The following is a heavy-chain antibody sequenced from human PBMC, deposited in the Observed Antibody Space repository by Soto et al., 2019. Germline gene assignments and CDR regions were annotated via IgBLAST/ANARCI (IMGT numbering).Heavy chain of an antibody. CDR2: ISAYNGNT. Sequence: QVQLVQSGAEVKKPGASVKVSCKASGYTFTSYGISWVRQAPGQGLEWMGWISAYNGNTNYAQKLQGRVTMTTDTSTSTAYMERRSLRSDDTALYYCARVGSFDWLQRPDLPGYYWGQGTLVTVSS. CDR1: GYTFTSYG. V-gene: IGHV1-18*01. J-gene: IGHJ4*02. D-gene: IGHD3-9*01. CDR3: ARVGSFDWLQRPDLPGYY.